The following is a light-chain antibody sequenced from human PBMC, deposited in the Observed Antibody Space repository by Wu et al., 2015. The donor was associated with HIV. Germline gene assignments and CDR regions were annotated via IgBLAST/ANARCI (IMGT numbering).Light chain of an antibody. CDR3: QYYGSLPLT. V-gene: IGKV3-20*01. CDR1: QNINRNF. Sequence: ELLLTQSPGTLSLSEGDRAILSCKASQNINRNFLGWYQQKPGQAPRLLIYSASNRATGLPDRFSGSASGTDFTLTINRLEPDDFAVYYCQYYGSLPLTFGGGTKVETK. J-gene: IGKJ4*01. CDR2: SAS.